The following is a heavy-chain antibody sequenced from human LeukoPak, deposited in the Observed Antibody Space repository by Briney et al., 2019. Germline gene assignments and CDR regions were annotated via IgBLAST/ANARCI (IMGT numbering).Heavy chain of an antibody. Sequence: ASVTVSCTASGGTFSSYAISWVRQAPGQGLEWMGGIIPIFGTANYAQKFQGRVTITADESTSTAYMELSSLRSEDTAVYYCARGGGLDYYDSSGYYYGWGQGTLVTVSS. CDR3: ARGGGLDYYDSSGYYYG. CDR2: IIPIFGTA. J-gene: IGHJ4*02. D-gene: IGHD3-22*01. CDR1: GGTFSSYA. V-gene: IGHV1-69*13.